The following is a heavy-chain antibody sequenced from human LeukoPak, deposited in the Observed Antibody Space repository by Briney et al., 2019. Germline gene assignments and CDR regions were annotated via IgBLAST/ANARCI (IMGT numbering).Heavy chain of an antibody. Sequence: ASVKVSCKASGYTFTSYGIIWVRQAPGQGLEWMGWISAYNGNTNYAQKLQGRVTMTRDTSTSTVYMELSSLRSEDTAVYYCARDSTGKRRYFDWLSDYWGQGTLVTVSS. J-gene: IGHJ4*02. V-gene: IGHV1-18*01. D-gene: IGHD3-9*01. CDR2: ISAYNGNT. CDR3: ARDSTGKRRYFDWLSDY. CDR1: GYTFTSYG.